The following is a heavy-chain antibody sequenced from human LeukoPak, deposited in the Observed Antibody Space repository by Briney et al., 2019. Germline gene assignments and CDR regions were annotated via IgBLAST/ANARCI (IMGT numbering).Heavy chain of an antibody. D-gene: IGHD2-8*01. CDR3: TVDTNTDSQYY. V-gene: IGHV3-15*01. Sequence: GGSLRLSCAGSGFTFSHAWMSWVRQGPGKGLEWVGRIKSKTDGGTTEYAAPVKGRFAISRDDSENTLYLPRNSLKTEDTAVYYCTVDTNTDSQYYWGQGTLVTVSS. CDR1: GFTFSHAW. J-gene: IGHJ4*02. CDR2: IKSKTDGGTT.